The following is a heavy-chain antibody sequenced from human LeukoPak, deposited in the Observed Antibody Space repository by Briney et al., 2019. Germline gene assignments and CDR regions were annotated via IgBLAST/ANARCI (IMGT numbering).Heavy chain of an antibody. V-gene: IGHV4-39*02. CDR2: IYYSGST. CDR3: ARDRSVTYYDFWSGPRGDYYYFMDV. Sequence: SETLSLNCTVSDGSISSSSYYWGWIRQPPGKGLEWIGSIYYSGSTYYNPSLKSRATISVDTSKNQFSLKLSSVTAADTAVYYCARDRSVTYYDFWSGPRGDYYYFMDVWGKGTTVTVSS. D-gene: IGHD3-3*01. CDR1: DGSISSSSYY. J-gene: IGHJ6*03.